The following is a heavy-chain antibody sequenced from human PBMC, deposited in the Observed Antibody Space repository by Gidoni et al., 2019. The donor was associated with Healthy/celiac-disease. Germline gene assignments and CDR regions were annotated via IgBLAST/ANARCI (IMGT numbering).Heavy chain of an antibody. CDR1: GFTFRSYA. CDR3: ARVGYYDILTGYEGAFDI. J-gene: IGHJ3*02. Sequence: VQLVESGGGVVQPGRSLRLSCSASGFTFRSYALHWVRQAPGKGLEWVAVISYDGSNKYYADSVKGRVTISRDNSKNTLYLQMNSLRAEDTAVYYCARVGYYDILTGYEGAFDIWGQGTMVTVSS. V-gene: IGHV3-30*04. CDR2: ISYDGSNK. D-gene: IGHD3-9*01.